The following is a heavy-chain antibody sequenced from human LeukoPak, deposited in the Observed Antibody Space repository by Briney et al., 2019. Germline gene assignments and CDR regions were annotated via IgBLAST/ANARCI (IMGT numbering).Heavy chain of an antibody. CDR1: GFTFSSYG. V-gene: IGHV3-30*03. CDR2: ISYDGSNK. D-gene: IGHD2-21*01. CDR3: ARGGAIF. J-gene: IGHJ4*02. Sequence: GSLRLSCAASGFTFSSYGMHWVRQAPGKGLEWVAVISYDGSNKYYADSVKGRFTISRDNSKNTLYLQMNSLRAEDTAVYYCARGGAIFWGQGTLVTVSS.